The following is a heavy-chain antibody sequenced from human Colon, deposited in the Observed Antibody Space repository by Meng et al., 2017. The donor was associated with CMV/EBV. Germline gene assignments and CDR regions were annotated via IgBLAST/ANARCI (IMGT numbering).Heavy chain of an antibody. Sequence: YTCTCYAVTWVRQAHGQGLEWMGWISTFDDQTNYTQKFQGRVTMTADRSTDTSYLELRSLRSDDTAMYYCARTRITITGGVTPFDYWGQGSLVTVSS. V-gene: IGHV1-18*01. CDR2: ISTFDDQT. D-gene: IGHD3-10*01. J-gene: IGHJ4*02. CDR3: ARTRITITGGVTPFDY. CDR1: YTCTCYA.